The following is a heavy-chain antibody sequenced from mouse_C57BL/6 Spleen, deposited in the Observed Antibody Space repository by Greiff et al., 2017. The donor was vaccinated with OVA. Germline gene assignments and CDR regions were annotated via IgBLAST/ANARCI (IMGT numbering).Heavy chain of an antibody. V-gene: IGHV3-8*01. CDR1: GYSITSDY. CDR2: ISYSGST. Sequence: EVHLVESGPGLAKPSQPLSLTCSVTGYSITSDYWNWIRKFPGNKLEYMGYISYSGSTYYNPSLKSRISITRDTSKNQYYLQLNSVTTEDTATYYCARSYYYGSSYFDYWGQGTTLTVSS. D-gene: IGHD1-1*01. CDR3: ARSYYYGSSYFDY. J-gene: IGHJ2*01.